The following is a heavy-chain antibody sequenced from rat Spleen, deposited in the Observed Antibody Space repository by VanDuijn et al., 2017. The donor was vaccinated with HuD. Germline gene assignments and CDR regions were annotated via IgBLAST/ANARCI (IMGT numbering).Heavy chain of an antibody. CDR2: ISYEGSST. CDR3: ARHPDYSNYFDY. CDR1: GFTFSDYG. D-gene: IGHD1-1*01. Sequence: EVQLVESGGGLVQAGRSLKLSCAASGFTFSDYGMAWVRQAPKKGLEWVASISYEGSSTYYGDSVKGRFTVSRDNAKSTLYLQMDSLRSEDTATYYCARHPDYSNYFDYWGQGVMVTVSS. J-gene: IGHJ2*01. V-gene: IGHV5-29*01.